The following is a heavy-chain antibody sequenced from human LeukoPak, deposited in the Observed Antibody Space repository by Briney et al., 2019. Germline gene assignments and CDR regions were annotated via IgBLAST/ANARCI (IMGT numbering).Heavy chain of an antibody. D-gene: IGHD4-17*01. J-gene: IGHJ4*02. CDR3: AKRAVTTFSSCVHY. Sequence: PGGSLRLSCAASGFTFGSYAMTWVRQAPGKGLEWVSVISGIGVATYYADSVKGRFTISRDNSKNTLYLQMNSLRAEDTAVYYSAKRAVTTFSSCVHYWGQGTLVTVYS. V-gene: IGHV3-23*01. CDR2: ISGIGVAT. CDR1: GFTFGSYA.